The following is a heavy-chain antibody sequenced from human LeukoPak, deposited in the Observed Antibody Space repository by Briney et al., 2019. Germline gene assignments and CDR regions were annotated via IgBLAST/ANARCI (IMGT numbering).Heavy chain of an antibody. V-gene: IGHV1-2*06. J-gene: IGHJ5*02. CDR3: AREVGATVGNWFDP. CDR1: GYTFTDYY. CDR2: INPNTGGT. Sequence: ASVKVSCKASGYTFTDYYMHWVRQAPGQGLEWMGRINPNTGGTNYAQKFQGRVTMNRDTSISTAYMEQSRLRSDDTAAYYCAREVGATVGNWFDPWGQGTLVTVSS. D-gene: IGHD1-26*01.